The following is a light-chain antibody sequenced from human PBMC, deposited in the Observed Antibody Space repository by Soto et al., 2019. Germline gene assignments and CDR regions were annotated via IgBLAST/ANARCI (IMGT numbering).Light chain of an antibody. V-gene: IGKV1D-12*01. CDR1: QDIAGY. CDR2: GAS. CDR3: QQAYSLPIT. J-gene: IGKJ5*01. Sequence: ASVGGRGTVTFRASQDIAGYLAWYQQKPGRTPELLIHGASRLQSGVPARFSGSGSGTDFTLSINSLQPEDVATYYCQQAYSLPITFGQGTRLEIK.